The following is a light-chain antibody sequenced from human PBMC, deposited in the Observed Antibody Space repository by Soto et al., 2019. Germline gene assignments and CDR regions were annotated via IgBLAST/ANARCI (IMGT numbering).Light chain of an antibody. CDR3: QQYGSSPPTYT. Sequence: EIVLTQSPGTLSLSPGERVTLSCRASQSVNSRFLAWYQQKPGQAPRLLIYGASSRATGIPDRFSGSGSGTDFTLTISRLEPEDFAVYYCQQYGSSPPTYTFGQGTKLEIK. CDR2: GAS. CDR1: QSVNSRF. J-gene: IGKJ2*01. V-gene: IGKV3-20*01.